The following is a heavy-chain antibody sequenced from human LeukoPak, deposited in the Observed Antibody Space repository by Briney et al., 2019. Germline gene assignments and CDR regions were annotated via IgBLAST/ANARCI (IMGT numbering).Heavy chain of an antibody. CDR2: ISGSGGST. D-gene: IGHD6-13*01. Sequence: PGGSLRLSCAASGFTFSSYAMSWVRQAPGKGLEWVSAISGSGGSTYYADSVKGRFTISRDNAKNSLYLQMNSLRAEDTALYYCVKGLPLYSSSFFHAFDIWGQGTMVTVSS. CDR1: GFTFSSYA. J-gene: IGHJ3*02. V-gene: IGHV3-23*01. CDR3: VKGLPLYSSSFFHAFDI.